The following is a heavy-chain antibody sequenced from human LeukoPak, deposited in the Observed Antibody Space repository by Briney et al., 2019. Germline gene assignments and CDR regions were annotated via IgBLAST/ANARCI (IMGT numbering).Heavy chain of an antibody. CDR2: FGSTGTDR. Sequence: PGGSLRLSCAASGFTFSSCGFNWVRQAPGKGLEWVLSFGSTGTDRYYAYSVRGRFTISRDNAKDSMYLQMDSLRDEDTAAYYCATETIGRHYDYWGQGTLLTVSS. CDR1: GFTFSSCG. V-gene: IGHV3-21*01. J-gene: IGHJ4*02. D-gene: IGHD1-14*01. CDR3: ATETIGRHYDY.